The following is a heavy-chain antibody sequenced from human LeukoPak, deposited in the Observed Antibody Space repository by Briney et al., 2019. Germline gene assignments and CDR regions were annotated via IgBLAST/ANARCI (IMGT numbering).Heavy chain of an antibody. CDR1: GFTFSSYS. CDR2: ISSSSSTI. D-gene: IGHD3-10*01. J-gene: IGHJ3*02. CDR3: AKAGGGLWFGPDAFDI. V-gene: IGHV3-48*04. Sequence: GGSLRLSCAASGFTFSSYSMNWVRQAPGKGLEWVSYISSSSSTIYYADSVKGRFTISRDNAKNSLYLQMNSLRAEDMALYYCAKAGGGLWFGPDAFDIWGQGTMVTVSS.